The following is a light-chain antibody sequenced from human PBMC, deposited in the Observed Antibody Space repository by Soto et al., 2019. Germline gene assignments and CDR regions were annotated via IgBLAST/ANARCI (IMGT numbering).Light chain of an antibody. CDR2: EVS. Sequence: QSAVTQPPSPPGCPGQDVTTSSPGTSVDVGGYNYVSWYQQHPGKAPKLMIFEVSERPSGVPDRFSASKSGNTASLTVSGLQAEDEADYYCSSYAGSNNYVFGTGTKVTVL. V-gene: IGLV2-8*01. CDR1: SVDVGGYNY. J-gene: IGLJ1*01. CDR3: SSYAGSNNYV.